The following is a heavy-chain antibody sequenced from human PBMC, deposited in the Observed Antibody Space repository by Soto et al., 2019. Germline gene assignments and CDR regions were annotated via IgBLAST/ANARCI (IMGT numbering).Heavy chain of an antibody. CDR1: GFTFSSYW. CDR2: INSDGSST. CDR3: ARDHCSSTSCYVGRAFDI. D-gene: IGHD2-2*01. J-gene: IGHJ3*02. V-gene: IGHV3-74*01. Sequence: EVQLVESGGGLVQPGGSLRLSCAASGFTFSSYWMHWVRQAPGKGLVWVSRINSDGSSTSYADSVKGRFTISRDNAKNTLYLQMSSLRAEDTAVYYCARDHCSSTSCYVGRAFDIWGQGTMVTVSS.